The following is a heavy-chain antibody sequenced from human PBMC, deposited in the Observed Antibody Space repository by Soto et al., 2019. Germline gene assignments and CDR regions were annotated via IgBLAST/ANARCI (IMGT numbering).Heavy chain of an antibody. V-gene: IGHV1-18*01. J-gene: IGHJ3*02. CDR2: ISAYNGDT. CDR3: ARGRGYYDSSRYLGRALDI. Sequence: QVQLVQSGAEVKKPGASVKVSCKASGYTFTSYGISWVRQAPGQGLDWMGWISAYNGDTNYPDKFQGRVTMNTDTTTSTAYLGLRSLGSDDTAVYYWARGRGYYDSSRYLGRALDIWGQGTMVTVSS. D-gene: IGHD3-22*01. CDR1: GYTFTSYG.